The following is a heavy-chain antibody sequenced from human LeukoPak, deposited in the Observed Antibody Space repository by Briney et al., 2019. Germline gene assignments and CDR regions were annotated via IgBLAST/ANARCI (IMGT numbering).Heavy chain of an antibody. CDR3: AREGSSAAAGAHYYYYMDV. V-gene: IGHV1-18*01. CDR1: GYTFTSYG. D-gene: IGHD6-13*01. CDR2: ISAYNGNT. J-gene: IGHJ6*03. Sequence: ASEKVSCKASGYTFTSYGISWVRQAPGQGLEWMGWISAYNGNTNYAQKLQGRVTMTTDTSTSTAYMELRSLRSDDTAVYYCAREGSSAAAGAHYYYYMDVWGKGTTVTVSS.